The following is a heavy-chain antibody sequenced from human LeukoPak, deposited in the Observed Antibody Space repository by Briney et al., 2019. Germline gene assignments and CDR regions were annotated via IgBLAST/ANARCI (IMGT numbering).Heavy chain of an antibody. Sequence: GGSLRLSCVVSGFTFNRCWMNWVRQAPGKGLEWVGRIKSKTDGGTTDHAEPVKGRFTISRDDSRNMLYLQMNSLKTEDTAVYYCTTSHRGVWGQGTMVTVSS. V-gene: IGHV3-15*07. CDR1: GFTFNRCW. CDR2: IKSKTDGGTT. CDR3: TTSHRGV. J-gene: IGHJ3*01.